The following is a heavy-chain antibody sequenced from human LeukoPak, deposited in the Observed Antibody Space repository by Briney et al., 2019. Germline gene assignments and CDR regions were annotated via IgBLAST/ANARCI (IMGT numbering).Heavy chain of an antibody. CDR2: ISAYNGNT. D-gene: IGHD3-9*01. Sequence: GASVKVSCKPSGYTFTDYYMHWARQAPGQGLGWMGWISAYNGNTNFAQKLQGRVTMTTDTSTSTAYMDLRSLRSDDTAVYYCARDQAATNTQVRFCLDWGQGTLVTVSS. J-gene: IGHJ4*02. CDR1: GYTFTDYY. CDR3: ARDQAATNTQVRFCLD. V-gene: IGHV1-18*04.